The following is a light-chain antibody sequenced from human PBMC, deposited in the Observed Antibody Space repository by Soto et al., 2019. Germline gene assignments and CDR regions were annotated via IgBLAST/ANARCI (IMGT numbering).Light chain of an antibody. CDR1: QAVTGNY. Sequence: EVVLTQSPDTLSLSPGATATLSCRASQAVTGNYLAWYQQKPGQAPRLLIYGTSNRATGIPDRFSGSGSGTDFTLTISSLEPEDFAVYYCQQCGPSLRYTFGQGTKLEIK. V-gene: IGKV3-20*01. CDR3: QQCGPSLRYT. J-gene: IGKJ2*01. CDR2: GTS.